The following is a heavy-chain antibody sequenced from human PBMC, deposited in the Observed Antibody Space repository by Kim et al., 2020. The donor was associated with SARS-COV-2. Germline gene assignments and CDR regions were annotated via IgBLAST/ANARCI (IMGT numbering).Heavy chain of an antibody. D-gene: IGHD6-13*01. V-gene: IGHV3-7*01. J-gene: IGHJ6*02. CDR1: GFTFSSYW. CDR2: IKQDGSEK. CDR3: ARVGAAAGTRYYYYYGMDY. Sequence: GGSLRLSCAASGFTFSSYWMSWVRQAPGKGLEWVANIKQDGSEKYYVDSVKGRFTISRDNAKNSLYLQMNSLRAEDTAVYYCARVGAAAGTRYYYYYGMDYWGQGTTVTVSS.